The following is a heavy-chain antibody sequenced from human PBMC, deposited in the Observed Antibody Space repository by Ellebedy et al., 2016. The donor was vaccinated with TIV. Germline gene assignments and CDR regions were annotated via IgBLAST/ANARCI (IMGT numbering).Heavy chain of an antibody. V-gene: IGHV3-73*01. Sequence: GESLKISCAASGFSFSDSDMHWVRQSSAKGLEWVGRTRSKANSYATAYAASVNGRFTISRDDAKSTAYLQMNSLKTEDTAVYYCTRQAYGDYPYYFDSWGQGTLVTVSS. D-gene: IGHD4-17*01. CDR2: TRSKANSYAT. CDR1: GFSFSDSD. J-gene: IGHJ4*02. CDR3: TRQAYGDYPYYFDS.